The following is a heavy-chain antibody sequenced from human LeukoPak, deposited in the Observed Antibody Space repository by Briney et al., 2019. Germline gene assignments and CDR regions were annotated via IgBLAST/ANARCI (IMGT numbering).Heavy chain of an antibody. CDR3: ARTMYSSSSSGLLI. V-gene: IGHV1-69*05. J-gene: IGHJ4*02. CDR2: IIPIFGTA. D-gene: IGHD6-13*01. Sequence: SVKVSCKASGGTFSSYAISWVRQAPEQGLEWMGGIIPIFGTANYAQKFQGRVTITTDESTSTAYMELSSLRSGDTAVYYCARTMYSSSSSGLLIWGQGTLVTVSS. CDR1: GGTFSSYA.